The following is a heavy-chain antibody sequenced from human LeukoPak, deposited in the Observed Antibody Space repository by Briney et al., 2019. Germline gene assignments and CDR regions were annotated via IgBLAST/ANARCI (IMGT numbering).Heavy chain of an antibody. CDR1: GGSTSSYY. Sequence: KPSETLSLTCTFSGGSTSSYYWSWIRQPPGKGLEWIGNIYYSGNTNYNPSLKSQVTISVDTSKNQFSLKLRSVTAADTAVYYCAREPRAFNYGDYYYYMDVWGQGTTVTVSS. D-gene: IGHD4/OR15-4a*01. CDR3: AREPRAFNYGDYYYYMDV. CDR2: IYYSGNT. V-gene: IGHV4-59*01. J-gene: IGHJ6*02.